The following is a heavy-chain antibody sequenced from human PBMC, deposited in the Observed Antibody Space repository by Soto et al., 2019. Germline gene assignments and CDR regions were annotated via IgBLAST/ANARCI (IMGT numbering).Heavy chain of an antibody. CDR2: ISAHNGDT. CDR1: GYSFATYG. J-gene: IGHJ4*02. CDR3: ATEPIYYNDGSGYYPLGH. Sequence: ASVKVSCKASGYSFATYGFSWVRQAPGQGLECVGWISAHNGDTHYSQKFQGRVTLTTDTSTNTGYMELRSLTSDDTAVYFCATEPIYYNDGSGYYPLGHWGQGTLVTAPQ. V-gene: IGHV1-18*04. D-gene: IGHD3-22*01.